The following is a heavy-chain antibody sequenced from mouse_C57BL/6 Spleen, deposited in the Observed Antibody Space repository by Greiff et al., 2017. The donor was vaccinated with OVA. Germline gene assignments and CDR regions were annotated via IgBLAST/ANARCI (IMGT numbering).Heavy chain of an antibody. CDR1: GYTFTSYG. J-gene: IGHJ1*03. V-gene: IGHV1-81*01. Sequence: VQLQQSGAELVRPGASVKLSCKASGYTFTSYGISWVKQRTGQGLEWIGEIYPRSGNTYYNEKFKGKATLTADKSSSTAYMELRSLTSEDSAVYFCARSGTYCYGSNSYFDFWGTGTTVTVSS. CDR2: IYPRSGNT. CDR3: ARSGTYCYGSNSYFDF. D-gene: IGHD1-1*01.